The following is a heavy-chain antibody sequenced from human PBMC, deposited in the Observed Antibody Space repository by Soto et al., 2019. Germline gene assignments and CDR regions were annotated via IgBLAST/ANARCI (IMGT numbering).Heavy chain of an antibody. J-gene: IGHJ3*02. CDR2: ISGSGGST. Sequence: GGSLRLSCAASGFTFSSYAMSWVRQAPGKGLEWVSAISGSGGSTYYADSVKGRFTISRDNSKNTLYLQMNSLRAEDTAVYYCALIPGIAAAAHDAFDIWGQVTMVTVSS. CDR3: ALIPGIAAAAHDAFDI. CDR1: GFTFSSYA. D-gene: IGHD6-13*01. V-gene: IGHV3-23*01.